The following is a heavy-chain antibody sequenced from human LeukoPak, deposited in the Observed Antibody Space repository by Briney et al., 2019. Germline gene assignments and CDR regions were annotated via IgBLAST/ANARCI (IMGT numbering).Heavy chain of an antibody. CDR1: GFTFSRYA. V-gene: IGHV3-64*01. D-gene: IGHD1-20*01. Sequence: GGSLRLSCAASGFTFSRYAMHWVRQAPGKGLESVSAISSNGGSTYYANSVKGRFTISRDNSKNTLYIQMGGLRAEDLAVYYCARDFGLTGKVDYWGQGTLVTVSS. CDR2: ISSNGGST. CDR3: ARDFGLTGKVDY. J-gene: IGHJ4*02.